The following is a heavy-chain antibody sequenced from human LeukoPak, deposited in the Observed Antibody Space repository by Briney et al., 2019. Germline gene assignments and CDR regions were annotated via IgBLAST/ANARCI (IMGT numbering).Heavy chain of an antibody. CDR2: IKRKTDGGTT. CDR3: TGYSNQDQGKAYYYYGMDV. D-gene: IGHD4-11*01. V-gene: IGHV3-15*01. J-gene: IGHJ6*02. Sequence: VGSLRLSCAASGFTFSNAWMSWVRQAPGKGLEWGCRIKRKTDGGTTDYAAPVKGRFTISRDDSKNTMYLQMNSLKTEDTAVYYCTGYSNQDQGKAYYYYGMDVWGQGTTVTVSS. CDR1: GFTFSNAW.